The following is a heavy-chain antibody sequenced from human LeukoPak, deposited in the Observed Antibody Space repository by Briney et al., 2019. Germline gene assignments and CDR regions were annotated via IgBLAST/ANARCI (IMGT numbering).Heavy chain of an antibody. CDR1: GGSFGGYY. CDR2: INHSGST. V-gene: IGHV4-34*01. D-gene: IGHD3-16*01. J-gene: IGHJ6*02. Sequence: SETLSLTCAVYGGSFGGYYWSWIRQPPGKGLEWIGEINHSGSTNYNPSLKSRVTISVDTSKNQFSLKLSSVTAADTAVYYCARSGEMGDGMDVWGQGTTVTVSS. CDR3: ARSGEMGDGMDV.